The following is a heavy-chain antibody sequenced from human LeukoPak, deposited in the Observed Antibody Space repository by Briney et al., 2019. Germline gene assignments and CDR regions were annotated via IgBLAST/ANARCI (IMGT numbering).Heavy chain of an antibody. J-gene: IGHJ1*01. CDR1: GYTFTGYY. CDR2: INPNSGGT. D-gene: IGHD6-13*01. V-gene: IGHV1-2*02. Sequence: GASVKVSCKASGYTFTGYYVHWVRQAPGQGLEWMGWINPNSGGTNYAQKFQGRVTMTRDTSISTAYMELSRLRSDDTAVYYCARVRTISSQVDFQHWGQGTLVTVSS. CDR3: ARVRTISSQVDFQH.